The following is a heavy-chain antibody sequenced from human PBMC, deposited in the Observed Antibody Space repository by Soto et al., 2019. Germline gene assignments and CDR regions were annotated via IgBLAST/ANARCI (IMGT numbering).Heavy chain of an antibody. CDR2: TYQSGSA. Sequence: NPSETLSLTCTVSGGSISSGGYSWTWIRQSPGKGLEWIGYTYQSGSAYYNPSLKSRVTISVDRSKNQFSLNLTSVTAADTAVYYCARDYYGMDVWGQGTTVTVS. CDR1: GGSISSGGYS. J-gene: IGHJ6*02. V-gene: IGHV4-30-2*06. CDR3: ARDYYGMDV.